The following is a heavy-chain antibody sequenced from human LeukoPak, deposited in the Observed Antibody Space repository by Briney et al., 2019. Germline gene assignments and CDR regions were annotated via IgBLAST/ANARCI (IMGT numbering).Heavy chain of an antibody. J-gene: IGHJ4*02. D-gene: IGHD3-10*01. Sequence: PSETLSLTCGVSGFSISRSYYWAWIRQPPGKGLEWIGTIYHIGSTYYSPSLGSRVTMSVDTSKNEFSLNLKSVTAADTAVYYCARAGWIITSGIDYWGQGALVTVSS. CDR1: GFSISRSYY. CDR3: ARAGWIITSGIDY. CDR2: IYHIGST. V-gene: IGHV4-38-2*01.